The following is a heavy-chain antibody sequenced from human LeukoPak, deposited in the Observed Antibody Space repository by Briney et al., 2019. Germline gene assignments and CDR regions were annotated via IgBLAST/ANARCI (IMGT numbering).Heavy chain of an antibody. CDR1: GGSFSGYY. J-gene: IGHJ4*02. V-gene: IGHV4-34*01. CDR3: ARAPQLDY. CDR2: INHSGST. D-gene: IGHD1-1*01. Sequence: TSETLSLTCAVYGGSFSGYYWSWIRQPPGKGLEWIGEINHSGSTNYNPSLKSRVTISVDTSKNPFSLKLSSVTAADTAVYYCARAPQLDYWGQGTLVTVSS.